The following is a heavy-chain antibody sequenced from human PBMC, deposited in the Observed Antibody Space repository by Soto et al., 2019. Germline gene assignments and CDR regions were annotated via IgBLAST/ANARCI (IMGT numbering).Heavy chain of an antibody. CDR1: GFSLSTTGVD. CDR3: THSGKNEYVWGSYRYTGIDY. CDR2: IYWDDDK. J-gene: IGHJ4*02. D-gene: IGHD3-16*02. V-gene: IGHV2-5*02. Sequence: QITLKESGPSLVKPTQTLTLTCTFSGFSLSTTGVDVGWIRQPPGKALAWLAVIYWDDDKRYSPSLKTMLTITKDTSKNQVVLTMTNLDPVDTSTYSCTHSGKNEYVWGSYRYTGIDYWGQGTLVTVSS.